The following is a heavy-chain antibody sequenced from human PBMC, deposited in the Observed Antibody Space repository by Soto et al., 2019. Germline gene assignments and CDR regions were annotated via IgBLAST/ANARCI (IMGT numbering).Heavy chain of an antibody. CDR3: AAGFLEWLLYAPYYYYGMDV. D-gene: IGHD3-3*01. CDR1: GGSFSGYY. Sequence: PSETLSLTCAVYGGSFSGYYWSWIRQPPGKGLEWIGEINHSGSTNYNPSLKSRVTISVDTSKNQFSLKLSSVTAADTAVYYCAAGFLEWLLYAPYYYYGMDVWGQGTTVTVSS. J-gene: IGHJ6*02. V-gene: IGHV4-34*01. CDR2: INHSGST.